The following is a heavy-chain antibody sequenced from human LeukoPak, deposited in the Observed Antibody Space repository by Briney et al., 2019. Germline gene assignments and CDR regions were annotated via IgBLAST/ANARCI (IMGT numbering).Heavy chain of an antibody. CDR1: GGTFSSYA. J-gene: IGHJ6*03. Sequence: SVKVSCRASGGTFSSYAISWVRQAPGQGLEWMGRIIPIFGTANYAQKFQGRVTITTDESTSTAYMELSSLRSEDTAVYYFAGEESPFYKSWSGGSCYSTYYYHMDGWGKGTTVTDYS. V-gene: IGHV1-69*05. CDR2: IIPIFGTA. D-gene: IGHD2-15*01. CDR3: AGEESPFYKSWSGGSCYSTYYYHMDG.